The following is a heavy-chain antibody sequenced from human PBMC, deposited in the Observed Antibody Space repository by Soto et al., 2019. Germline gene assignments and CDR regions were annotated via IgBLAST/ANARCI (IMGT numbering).Heavy chain of an antibody. CDR1: GYIFNNYG. J-gene: IGHJ2*01. D-gene: IGHD6-19*01. CDR2: IGPYVGKT. V-gene: IGHV1-18*01. Sequence: QGQLVQSGAEVREPGASVKVSCQASGYIFNNYGLSWVRQVPGQGLEWGGWIGPYVGKTDYAHKFRDRVTMTADPTTNTAHMELRSLTADDSAFYYCARCYCSVGSCFTCWHFDLWGRGTLVTVSS. CDR3: ARCYCSVGSCFTCWHFDL.